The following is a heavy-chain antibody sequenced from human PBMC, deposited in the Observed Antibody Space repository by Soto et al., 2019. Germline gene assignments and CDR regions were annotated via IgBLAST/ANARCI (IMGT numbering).Heavy chain of an antibody. Sequence: SETLSLTCTVSGGSVSSGSHYWSWIRQPPGKGLEWIGYIYYSGSTKYNPSLKSRVTISIDTSKNQFSLKLSSVTAADTAVYYCARGIRMEWLQFENWFDPWGRGALVTVSS. CDR1: GGSVSSGSHY. V-gene: IGHV4-61*01. D-gene: IGHD5-12*01. CDR2: IYYSGST. J-gene: IGHJ5*02. CDR3: ARGIRMEWLQFENWFDP.